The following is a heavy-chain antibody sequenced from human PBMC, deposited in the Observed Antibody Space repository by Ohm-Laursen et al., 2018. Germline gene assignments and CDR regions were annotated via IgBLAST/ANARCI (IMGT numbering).Heavy chain of an antibody. Sequence: SLRLSCAAPGFTFSSYGMHWVRQAPGKGLEWVAVISYDGSNKYYADSVKGRFTISRDNSKNTLYLQMNSLRAEDTAVYYCAKIQNLSGYDSDYWGQGTLVTVSS. CDR3: AKIQNLSGYDSDY. V-gene: IGHV3-30*18. D-gene: IGHD5-12*01. J-gene: IGHJ4*02. CDR1: GFTFSSYG. CDR2: ISYDGSNK.